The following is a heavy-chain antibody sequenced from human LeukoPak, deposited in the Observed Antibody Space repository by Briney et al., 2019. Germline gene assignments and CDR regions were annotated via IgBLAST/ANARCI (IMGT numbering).Heavy chain of an antibody. CDR3: ARPYSSSWENFHY. Sequence: GGSLRLSCAASGFTFSSYSMNWVRQAPGKGLEGVAFIRYDGSNKYYAESVKGRFTISRDNSKNTLDVEKNSLRAEDTPLYYCARPYSSSWENFHYWGQGTLVTVSS. D-gene: IGHD6-13*01. CDR2: IRYDGSNK. V-gene: IGHV3-30*02. CDR1: GFTFSSYS. J-gene: IGHJ4*02.